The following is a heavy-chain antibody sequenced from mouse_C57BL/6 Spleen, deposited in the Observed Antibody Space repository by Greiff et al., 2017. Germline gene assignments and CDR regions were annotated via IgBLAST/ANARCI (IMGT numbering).Heavy chain of an antibody. Sequence: EVMLVESEGGLVQPGSSMKLSCTASGFTFSDYYMAWVRQVPEKRLEWVANINYDGSSTYYLDSLKSRFIIARDNAKNILYLQMSSLKSEDTASYDCARGDTFDYWGQGTTLTVSS. V-gene: IGHV5-16*01. CDR2: INYDGSST. CDR3: ARGDTFDY. J-gene: IGHJ2*01. CDR1: GFTFSDYY.